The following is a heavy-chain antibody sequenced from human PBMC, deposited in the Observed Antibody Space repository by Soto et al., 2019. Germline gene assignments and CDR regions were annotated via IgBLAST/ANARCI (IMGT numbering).Heavy chain of an antibody. CDR2: INHSGST. J-gene: IGHJ4*02. Sequence: SETLSLTCAVYGGSFSGYYWSWIRQPPGKGLEWIGEINHSGSTNYNPSLKSRITISVDTSKNQFSLKLSSVTAADTAVYYCARSPIDTAMAREAVYWGQGTLVTVSS. CDR3: ARSPIDTAMAREAVY. V-gene: IGHV4-34*01. D-gene: IGHD5-18*01. CDR1: GGSFSGYY.